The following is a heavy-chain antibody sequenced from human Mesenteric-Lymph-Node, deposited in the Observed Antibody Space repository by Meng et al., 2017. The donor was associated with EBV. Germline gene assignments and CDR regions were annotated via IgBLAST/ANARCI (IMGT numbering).Heavy chain of an antibody. D-gene: IGHD4-17*01. Sequence: QVQLQGSGPGLVKPSETLSLTCTVSGGSISSYYWSWIRQPPGKGLEWIGYIYYSGSTNYNPSLKSRVTISVDTSKNQFSLRLSSVTAADTAVYYCARDLRWRDYGDYGDAFDIWGQGTMVTVSS. CDR1: GGSISSYY. J-gene: IGHJ3*02. CDR3: ARDLRWRDYGDYGDAFDI. V-gene: IGHV4-59*01. CDR2: IYYSGST.